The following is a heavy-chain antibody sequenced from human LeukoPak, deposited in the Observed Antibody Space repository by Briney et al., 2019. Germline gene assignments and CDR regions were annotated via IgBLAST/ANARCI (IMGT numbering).Heavy chain of an antibody. CDR3: ARQLGYGAWALDH. CDR2: IFHSGST. V-gene: IGHV4-39*01. J-gene: IGHJ4*02. D-gene: IGHD4-17*01. CDR1: GGSIITSDYW. Sequence: SETLSLTCSASGGSIITSDYWWVWTRQPPGKGLEWIGSIFHSGSTYYKPSLKSRVAMSVDTSTNQFSLQLSSVTASDTAVYRCARQLGYGAWALDHWGQGTLVTVSS.